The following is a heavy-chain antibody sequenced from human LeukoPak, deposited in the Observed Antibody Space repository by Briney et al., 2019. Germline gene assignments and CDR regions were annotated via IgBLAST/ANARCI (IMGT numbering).Heavy chain of an antibody. CDR1: AFRFSSVA. Sequence: GGSLRLSCAASAFRFSSVAMTWVRQAPGKGLEWVSGIHGNGETTYYADSVKGRFTISRDNSRELLYLQMNSLRVEDTAVYYCAKDPNGDYVGAFDSWGQGTMVTVSS. CDR2: IHGNGETT. CDR3: AKDPNGDYVGAFDS. J-gene: IGHJ3*02. V-gene: IGHV3-23*01. D-gene: IGHD4-17*01.